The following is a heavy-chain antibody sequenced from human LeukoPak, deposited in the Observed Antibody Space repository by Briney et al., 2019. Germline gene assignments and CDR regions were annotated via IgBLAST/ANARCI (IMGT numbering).Heavy chain of an antibody. J-gene: IGHJ3*02. CDR3: ARLLDYGGNSVSFDI. Sequence: SETLSLTCTVSGGSISSSSYYWGWIRQPPGKGLEWIGSIYYSGSTYYNPSLKSRVTISVDTSKNQFSLKLSSVTAADTAVYYCARLLDYGGNSVSFDIWGQGTMVTVSS. D-gene: IGHD4-23*01. V-gene: IGHV4-39*01. CDR1: GGSISSSSYY. CDR2: IYYSGST.